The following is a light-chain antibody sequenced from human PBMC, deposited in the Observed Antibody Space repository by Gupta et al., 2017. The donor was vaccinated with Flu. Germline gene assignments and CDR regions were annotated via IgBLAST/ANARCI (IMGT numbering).Light chain of an antibody. V-gene: IGKV3-20*01. Sequence: ESVTLTCRGGESVNRNHLAWYQQKPGQAPRLLMYGTSNRAPGIPDRFSGGGSGTDFTLTINRLEPEDSAVFYCHHYGTSPYTFGQGTNLEIK. CDR1: ESVNRNH. CDR2: GTS. J-gene: IGKJ2*01. CDR3: HHYGTSPYT.